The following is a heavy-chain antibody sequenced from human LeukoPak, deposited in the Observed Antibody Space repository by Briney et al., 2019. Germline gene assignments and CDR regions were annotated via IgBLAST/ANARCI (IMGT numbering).Heavy chain of an antibody. J-gene: IGHJ4*02. Sequence: SVKVSCKASGGTFSSYAISWVRQAPGQGLEWMGGIIPIFGTANYAQKFQGKVTITTDETTSTAYMELSSLRSEDTAVYYCARELTGDYYFDYWGQGTLVTVS. V-gene: IGHV1-69*05. CDR1: GGTFSSYA. CDR2: IIPIFGTA. D-gene: IGHD7-27*01. CDR3: ARELTGDYYFDY.